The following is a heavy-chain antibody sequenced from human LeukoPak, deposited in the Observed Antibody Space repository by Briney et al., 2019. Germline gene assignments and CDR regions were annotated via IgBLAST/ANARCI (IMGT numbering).Heavy chain of an antibody. CDR3: AKDRSGSYTIDN. CDR1: GFTFSSYA. Sequence: GGSLRLSCAASGFTFSSYAMHWVRQAPGKGLEWVAVLHSDGSNQRYADSVRGRFTISRDNSKNTLYLQMSSLRTEDTAVYHCAKDRSGSYTIDNWGQGTLVTVSS. CDR2: LHSDGSNQ. J-gene: IGHJ4*02. V-gene: IGHV3-30-3*01. D-gene: IGHD1-26*01.